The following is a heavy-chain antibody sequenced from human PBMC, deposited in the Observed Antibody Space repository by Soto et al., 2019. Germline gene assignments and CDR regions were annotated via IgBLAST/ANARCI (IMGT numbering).Heavy chain of an antibody. J-gene: IGHJ5*02. CDR1: GGSITGYY. Sequence: QVQLQESGPGLVQPSETLSLTCTVSGGSITGYYWSWIRQPPGKGPGWIGNIHYSGSTNYNPSLNRRGPISVDPSKNQFPLRLSSVTAAETAVYYCARHSYYSNPRRFDPWGQGTLVTVSS. CDR3: ARHSYYSNPRRFDP. V-gene: IGHV4-59*08. CDR2: IHYSGST. D-gene: IGHD4-4*01.